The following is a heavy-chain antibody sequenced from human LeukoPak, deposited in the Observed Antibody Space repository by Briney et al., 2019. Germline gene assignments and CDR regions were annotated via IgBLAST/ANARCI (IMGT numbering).Heavy chain of an antibody. CDR1: GYTFIDYY. D-gene: IGHD6-6*01. J-gene: IGHJ6*02. Sequence: ASVKVSCKTSGYTFIDYYMHWARQAPGQGLEWMAWINPSTGVTNYAQKFQGRVTMTRDTSIRTVYMELSSLRSDDTAVYYCARDPSISSSPLRPTYYSYYGMDVWGQGTTVTVSS. CDR2: INPSTGVT. CDR3: ARDPSISSSPLRPTYYSYYGMDV. V-gene: IGHV1-2*02.